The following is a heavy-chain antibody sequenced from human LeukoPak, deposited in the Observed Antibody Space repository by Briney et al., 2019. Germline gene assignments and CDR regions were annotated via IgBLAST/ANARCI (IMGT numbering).Heavy chain of an antibody. V-gene: IGHV3-23*01. CDR3: ARAKLVLHSRLHC. CDR1: GFVSLTYV. D-gene: IGHD2-21*01. CDR2: IGGSGSVT. J-gene: IGHJ4*02. Sequence: GGSLRLSCATSGFVSLTYVVNWVRQAPGKGLEWVSAIGGSGSVTYYADSVKGRFTISRDNSRNTLYLQMSSLSVGDTARYYCARAKLVLHSRLHCWGQGALVTVSS.